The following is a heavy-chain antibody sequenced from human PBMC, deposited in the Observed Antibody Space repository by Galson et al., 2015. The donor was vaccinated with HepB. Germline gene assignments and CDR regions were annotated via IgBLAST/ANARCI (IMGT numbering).Heavy chain of an antibody. Sequence: LSLTCTVSGGSISSGGYYWSWIRQHPGKGLEWIGYVYYSGSTYYNPSLKSRVTISVDTSKNQFSLKLSSATAADTAVYYCARDSVAVQGTDIWGQGTMVTVSS. D-gene: IGHD3-10*01. J-gene: IGHJ3*02. V-gene: IGHV4-31*03. CDR3: ARDSVAVQGTDI. CDR1: GGSISSGGYY. CDR2: VYYSGST.